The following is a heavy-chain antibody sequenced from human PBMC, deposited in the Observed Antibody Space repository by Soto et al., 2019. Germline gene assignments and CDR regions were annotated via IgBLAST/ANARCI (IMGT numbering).Heavy chain of an antibody. CDR2: IKSKTDGGTT. D-gene: IGHD3-9*01. J-gene: IGHJ4*02. CDR1: GFTFSNAW. CDR3: TTESYDILTGYSIYYFDY. Sequence: GGSLRLSCAASGFTFSNAWMNWVRQAPGKGLEWVGRIKSKTDGGTTDYAAPVKGRFTISRDDSKNTLYLQMNSLKTEDTAVYYCTTESYDILTGYSIYYFDYWGQGTLVTVS. V-gene: IGHV3-15*07.